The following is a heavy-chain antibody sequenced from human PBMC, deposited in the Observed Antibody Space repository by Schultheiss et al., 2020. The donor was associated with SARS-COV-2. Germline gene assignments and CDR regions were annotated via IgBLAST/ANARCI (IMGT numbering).Heavy chain of an antibody. CDR2: ISGGGGST. Sequence: GGSLRLSCAASGFTFSSYGMHWVRQAPGKGLEWVSAISGGGGSTYYADSVKGRFTISRDNAKNSLYLQMNSLRAEDTAVYYCAREPFSTAYYYDSSGYWGQGTLVTVSS. V-gene: IGHV3-23*01. CDR3: AREPFSTAYYYDSSGY. CDR1: GFTFSSYG. D-gene: IGHD3-22*01. J-gene: IGHJ4*02.